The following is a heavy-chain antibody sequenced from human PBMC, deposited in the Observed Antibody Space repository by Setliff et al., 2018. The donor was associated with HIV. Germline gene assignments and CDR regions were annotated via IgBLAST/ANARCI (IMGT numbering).Heavy chain of an antibody. J-gene: IGHJ5*02. D-gene: IGHD4-17*01. V-gene: IGHV1-18*01. CDR3: ARDHGVNSGYNWFDP. Sequence: ASVKVSCKASGYSLSTYAISWVRQAPGHGLEWMGWIDSNNGNRNFAQKFRGRVTITTDISTNTAYMVVRSLSFEDTAVYYCARDHGVNSGYNWFDPWGQGTLVTVSS. CDR2: IDSNNGNR. CDR1: GYSLSTYA.